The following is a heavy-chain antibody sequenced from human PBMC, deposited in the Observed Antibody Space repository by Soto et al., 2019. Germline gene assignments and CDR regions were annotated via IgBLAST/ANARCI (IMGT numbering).Heavy chain of an antibody. V-gene: IGHV3-21*01. D-gene: IGHD4-4*01. Sequence: GGSLRLSCAASGFTFSSYSMNWVRQAPGKGLEWVSSISSSSSYIYYADSVKGRFTISRDNAKNSLYLQMNSLRAEDTAVYYCARGGVTTPFGMDVWGQGTTVTVSS. CDR3: ARGGVTTPFGMDV. CDR1: GFTFSSYS. CDR2: ISSSSSYI. J-gene: IGHJ6*02.